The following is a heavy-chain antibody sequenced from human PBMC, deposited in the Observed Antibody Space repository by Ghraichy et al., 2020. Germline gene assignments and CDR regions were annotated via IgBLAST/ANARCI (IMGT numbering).Heavy chain of an antibody. CDR2: ISTSSRSI. Sequence: GGSLRLSCVGSGFTFGDYNLNWVRQSPGKGLEWISYISTSSRSIFYADSVKGRFTISRDNAQNSLFLQMKSLRDEDTAVYYCARASRVVRFYYYDGMDVWGTGTTVPVSS. D-gene: IGHD4-23*01. CDR1: GFTFGDYN. J-gene: IGHJ6*04. CDR3: ARASRVVRFYYYDGMDV. V-gene: IGHV3-48*02.